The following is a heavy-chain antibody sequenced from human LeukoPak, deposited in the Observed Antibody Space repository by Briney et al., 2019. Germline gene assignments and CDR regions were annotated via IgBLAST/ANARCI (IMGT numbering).Heavy chain of an antibody. D-gene: IGHD2-21*02. J-gene: IGHJ4*02. Sequence: SETLSLTCTVSGGSISNYYWSWIRQPPGKGLEWIGYIYYSGSTNYNPSLKSRVTISVDTSKNQFSLKLSSVTAADTAVYYCARTYCGGDCPFDYWGQGTLVTVSS. CDR1: GGSISNYY. V-gene: IGHV4-59*01. CDR3: ARTYCGGDCPFDY. CDR2: IYYSGST.